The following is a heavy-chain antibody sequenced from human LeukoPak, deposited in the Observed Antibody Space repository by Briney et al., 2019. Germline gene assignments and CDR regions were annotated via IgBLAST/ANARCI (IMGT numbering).Heavy chain of an antibody. Sequence: PSETLSLTCTVSGGSISSSSYYWGWIRQPPGKGLEWIGSIYHSGSTYYNPSLKSRVTISVDTSKNQFSLKLSSVTAADTAVYYCARQGEQWLDYFDYWGQGTLVTVSS. V-gene: IGHV4-39*01. J-gene: IGHJ4*02. CDR2: IYHSGST. CDR3: ARQGEQWLDYFDY. D-gene: IGHD6-19*01. CDR1: GGSISSSSYY.